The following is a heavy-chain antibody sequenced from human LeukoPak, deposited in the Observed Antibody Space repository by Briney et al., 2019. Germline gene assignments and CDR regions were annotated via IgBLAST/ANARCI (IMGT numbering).Heavy chain of an antibody. D-gene: IGHD3-10*01. CDR1: GFTFSDYS. J-gene: IGHJ4*02. Sequence: PGGSLRLSCAASGFTFSDYSMHWVRQAPGKGLEWGAVISYDVTSKYYADSVRGRFTISRDNSKNTLYLQTNSLRAEDTAVYYCARELTYGSAKFYFDYWGQGTLVTVSS. CDR2: ISYDVTSK. V-gene: IGHV3-30-3*01. CDR3: ARELTYGSAKFYFDY.